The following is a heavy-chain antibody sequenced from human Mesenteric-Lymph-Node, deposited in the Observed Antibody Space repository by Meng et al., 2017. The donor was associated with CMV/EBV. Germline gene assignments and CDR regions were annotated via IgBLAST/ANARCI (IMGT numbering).Heavy chain of an antibody. J-gene: IGHJ4*02. CDR3: ASGVVVPAAIGRHFDY. Sequence: SVKVSCKASGGNFNNYAFSWVRQAPGQGLEWMGGIIPVFRIAKYAQKFQGRVTITADESTSTAYMELSSLRSEDTAVYYCASGVVVPAAIGRHFDYWGQGTLVTVSS. CDR1: GGNFNNYA. D-gene: IGHD2-2*02. CDR2: IIPVFRIA. V-gene: IGHV1-69*13.